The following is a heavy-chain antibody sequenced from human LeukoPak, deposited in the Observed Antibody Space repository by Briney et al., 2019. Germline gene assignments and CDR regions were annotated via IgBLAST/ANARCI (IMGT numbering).Heavy chain of an antibody. V-gene: IGHV4-34*01. Sequence: PSETLSLTCAVYGGSFSGYYWSWIRQPPGKGLEWIGEINHSGSTNYNPSLKSRVTISVDTSKNQFSLKLSSVTAADTAVYYSARGPPPPGRVAAAGTPFHGMDVWGKGTTVTVSS. D-gene: IGHD6-13*01. CDR2: INHSGST. J-gene: IGHJ6*04. CDR3: ARGPPPPGRVAAAGTPFHGMDV. CDR1: GGSFSGYY.